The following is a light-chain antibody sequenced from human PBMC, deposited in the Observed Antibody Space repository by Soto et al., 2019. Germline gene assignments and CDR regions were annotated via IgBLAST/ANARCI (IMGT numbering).Light chain of an antibody. CDR1: SSDVGGYNY. Sequence: QSALTQPASVSGSPGQSITISCTGTSSDVGGYNYVSWYQHHPGKAPKLMISDVSNRPSGVSYRFSGSKSGNTASLTISGLQAEDEADYYCASYTSSSTDVFGTGTKLTVL. V-gene: IGLV2-14*03. CDR2: DVS. J-gene: IGLJ1*01. CDR3: ASYTSSSTDV.